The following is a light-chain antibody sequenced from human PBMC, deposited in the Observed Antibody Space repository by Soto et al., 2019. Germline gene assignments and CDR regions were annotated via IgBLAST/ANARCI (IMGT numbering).Light chain of an antibody. Sequence: DIQMTQSPSTLSASVGDTVTITCRASQRMSGWLAWDQQKPGKAPKLLIYDASALKSGVPPRFSGSGSGTEFTLTISSLQPDDFATYYCQQYDSFSVTFGQGTKVEI. CDR2: DAS. J-gene: IGKJ1*01. CDR1: QRMSGW. V-gene: IGKV1-5*01. CDR3: QQYDSFSVT.